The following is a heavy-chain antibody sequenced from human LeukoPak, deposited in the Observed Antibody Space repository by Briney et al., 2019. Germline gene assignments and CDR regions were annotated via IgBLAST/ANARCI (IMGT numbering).Heavy chain of an antibody. V-gene: IGHV3-30*02. J-gene: IGHJ4*02. CDR3: AREVIG. Sequence: GGSLRLSCAASRVTFSSYGMHWVRQAPGKGLEWVAYIQYDGGNEQYADSVKGRFSISRDSSKNILYLQMNSLRAEDTAVYYCAREVIGWGQGTLVTVSS. CDR2: IQYDGGNE. D-gene: IGHD2-21*01. CDR1: RVTFSSYG.